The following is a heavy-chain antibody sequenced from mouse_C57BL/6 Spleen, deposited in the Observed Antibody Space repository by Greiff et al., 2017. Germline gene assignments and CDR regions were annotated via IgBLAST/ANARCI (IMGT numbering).Heavy chain of an antibody. CDR2: IDPSDSYT. CDR3: ARNYGNFPWFAY. V-gene: IGHV1-69*01. J-gene: IGHJ3*01. Sequence: QVQLQQSGAELVMPGASVKLSCKASGYTFTSYWMHWVKQRPGQGLEWIGEIDPSDSYTNYNQKFKGKSTLTVDKSSSTAYLQLSSLTSEDSAVYYCARNYGNFPWFAYWGQGTLVTVSA. CDR1: GYTFTSYW. D-gene: IGHD2-1*01.